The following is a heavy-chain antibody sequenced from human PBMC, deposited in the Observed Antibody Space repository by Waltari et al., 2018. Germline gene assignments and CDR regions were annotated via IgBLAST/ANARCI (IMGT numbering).Heavy chain of an antibody. V-gene: IGHV3-33*03. CDR1: GYSLSNYG. D-gene: IGHD3-10*01. CDR2: TWSDGSVE. J-gene: IGHJ4*02. CDR3: AKDAFGNTYLDY. Sequence: QVQLVESGGGVVPPGKSLRLSCVASGYSLSNYGMHWVRQTPGRGLEWVALTWSDGSVEYYADSVRGRFTVSRDNSKNILYLDMDSLRVDDTATYYCAKDAFGNTYLDYWGQGTLVTVSS.